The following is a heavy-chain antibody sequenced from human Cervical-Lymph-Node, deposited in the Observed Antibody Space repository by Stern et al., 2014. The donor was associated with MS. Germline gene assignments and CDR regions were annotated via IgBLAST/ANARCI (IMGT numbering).Heavy chain of an antibody. J-gene: IGHJ3*02. CDR2: IISIFNTP. V-gene: IGHV1-69*06. CDR3: AHNLGRDSYMYDAFEI. D-gene: IGHD2-21*01. Sequence: QVQLVESGTEVKKPGASVKVSCKASGGSLNSHAFSWVRQPPGQRPEWMGGIISIFNTPTYAQNFKGRVAVSADRSTTNAYLVFLSLISEDAAVYFCAHNLGRDSYMYDAFEIWGQGTRVAVSS. CDR1: GGSLNSHA.